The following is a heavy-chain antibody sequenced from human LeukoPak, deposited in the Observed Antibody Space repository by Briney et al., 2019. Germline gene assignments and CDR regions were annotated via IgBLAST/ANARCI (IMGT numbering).Heavy chain of an antibody. J-gene: IGHJ3*02. CDR3: ARAFRGIFGVFEAFDI. D-gene: IGHD3-3*01. CDR2: IYTSGST. Sequence: SETLSLTCTVSGGSISSSSYYWSWIRQPAGKGLEWIGRIYTSGSTNYNPSLKSRVTISGDTSKNQFSLRLSSVTAADTAVYYCARAFRGIFGVFEAFDIWGQGTMVTVSS. V-gene: IGHV4-61*02. CDR1: GGSISSSSYY.